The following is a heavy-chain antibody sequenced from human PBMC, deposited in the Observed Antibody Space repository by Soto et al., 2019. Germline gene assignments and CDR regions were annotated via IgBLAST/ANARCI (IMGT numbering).Heavy chain of an antibody. CDR1: GGSISSYY. CDR3: ARDSQLGYFDY. Sequence: SLTCTVSGGSISSYYWSWIRQPPGKGLEWIGYIYYSGSTNYNPSLKSRVTISVDTSKNQFSLKLSSVTAADTAVYYCARDSQLGYFDYWGQGTLVTVSS. V-gene: IGHV4-59*01. D-gene: IGHD1-1*01. CDR2: IYYSGST. J-gene: IGHJ4*02.